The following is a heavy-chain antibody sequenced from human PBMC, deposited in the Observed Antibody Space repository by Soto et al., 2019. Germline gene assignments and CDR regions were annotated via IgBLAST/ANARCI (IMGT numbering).Heavy chain of an antibody. CDR1: GFSLSTSGVG. V-gene: IGHV2-5*01. CDR3: AHRPALDDSFYYYGMDV. Sequence: SGPTLVNPTQTLTLTCTFSGFSLSTSGVGVGWIRQPPGKALEWLALIYWNDDKRYSPSLKSRLTITKDTSKNQVVLTMTNMDPVDTATYYCAHRPALDDSFYYYGMDVWGQGTTVTVSS. CDR2: IYWNDDK. D-gene: IGHD3-3*01. J-gene: IGHJ6*02.